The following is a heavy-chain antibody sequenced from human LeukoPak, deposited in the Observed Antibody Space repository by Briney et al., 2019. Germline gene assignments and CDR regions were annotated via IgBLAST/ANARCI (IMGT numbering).Heavy chain of an antibody. CDR2: INHSGST. CDR3: ARGEMATKLQTD. J-gene: IGHJ4*02. D-gene: IGHD5-24*01. V-gene: IGHV4-39*07. Sequence: SETLSLTCTVSGGSISSSSYYWSWIRQPPGKGLEWIGEINHSGSTNYNPSLKSRVTISVDTSKNQFSLKLSSVTAADTAVYYCARGEMATKLQTDWGQGTLVTVSS. CDR1: GGSISSSSYY.